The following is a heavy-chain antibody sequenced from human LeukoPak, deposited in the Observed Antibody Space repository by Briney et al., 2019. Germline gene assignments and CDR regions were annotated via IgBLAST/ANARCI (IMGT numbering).Heavy chain of an antibody. CDR3: ARLVCGGDCYSDY. V-gene: IGHV4-34*01. D-gene: IGHD2-21*02. J-gene: IGHJ4*02. CDR1: GGSFSGYY. Sequence: SETLSLTCAVYGGSFSGYYWSWIRQPPGKGLEWVGEINHSGSTNYNPSLKSRVTISVDTSKNQFSLKLSSVTAADTAVYYCARLVCGGDCYSDYCGEGTLVTVSS. CDR2: INHSGST.